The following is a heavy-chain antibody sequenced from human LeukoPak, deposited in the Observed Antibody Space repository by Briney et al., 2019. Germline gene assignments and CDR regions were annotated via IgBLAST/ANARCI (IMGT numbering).Heavy chain of an antibody. Sequence: GASVKVSCKASRYTFTGYYMHWVRQAPGQGLEWMGWINPNSGGTNYAQKFQGRVTMTRDTSISTAYMELSRLRSDDTAVYYCARGRGIRGYYFDYWGQGTLVTVSS. V-gene: IGHV1-2*02. CDR2: INPNSGGT. D-gene: IGHD1-26*01. CDR3: ARGRGIRGYYFDY. CDR1: RYTFTGYY. J-gene: IGHJ4*02.